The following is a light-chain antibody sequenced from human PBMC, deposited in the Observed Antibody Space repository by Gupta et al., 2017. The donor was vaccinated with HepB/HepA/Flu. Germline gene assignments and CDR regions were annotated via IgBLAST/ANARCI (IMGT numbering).Light chain of an antibody. V-gene: IGLV1-44*01. J-gene: IGLJ2*01. Sequence: QAILTQPPSASGAPGQRVTVSCSGTSSNIGTNTVTWYQQVPGAPPNLLIFTTDQRPSGVPDRFSGSKSGTSASLALSGLLSEDEATYFCAAWDDGLSGVIFGGGTKLAVL. CDR1: SSNIGTNT. CDR3: AAWDDGLSGVI. CDR2: TTD.